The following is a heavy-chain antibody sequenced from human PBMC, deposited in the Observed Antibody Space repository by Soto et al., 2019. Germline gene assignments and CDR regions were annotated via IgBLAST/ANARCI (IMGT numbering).Heavy chain of an antibody. CDR3: AKIESRFFYDSTGYYPFDY. CDR2: LSGSGVST. Sequence: PGGTLRLFCAASGFPFSNYAMTWVRQAPGKGLEWVSALSGSGVSTYYADSVMGRFTISRDNSKNTVYLQMNSLRAEDTAVYYCAKIESRFFYDSTGYYPFDYWGQGTLVTVSS. D-gene: IGHD3-22*01. CDR1: GFPFSNYA. J-gene: IGHJ4*02. V-gene: IGHV3-23*01.